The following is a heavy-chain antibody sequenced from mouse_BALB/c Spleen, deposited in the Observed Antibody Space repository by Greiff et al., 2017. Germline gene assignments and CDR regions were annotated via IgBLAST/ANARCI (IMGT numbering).Heavy chain of an antibody. V-gene: IGHV7-3*02. D-gene: IGHD2-14*01. CDR1: GFTFTDYY. Sequence: EVKLLESGGGLVQPGGSLRLSCATSGFTFTDYYMSWVRQPPGKALEWLGFFRNKANGYTTEYSASVKGRFTISRDNSQSILYLQMNTLRAEDSATYYCARDEGTEAWFAYWGQGTLVTVSA. CDR2: FRNKANGYTT. CDR3: ARDEGTEAWFAY. J-gene: IGHJ3*01.